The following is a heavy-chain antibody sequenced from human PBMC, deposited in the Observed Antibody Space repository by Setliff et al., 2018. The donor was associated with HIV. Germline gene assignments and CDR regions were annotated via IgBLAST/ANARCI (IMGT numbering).Heavy chain of an antibody. J-gene: IGHJ3*01. Sequence: GGSLRLSCTASGVIFSKAWMSWVRQAPGKGLEWIGRFKSKVDGGTKDYAASVTGRFTISRDDSKNTVSLQMNNLKIEDTGVYYCTTIGYNNHYDAFDFWGPGTVVTVSS. CDR1: GVIFSKAW. V-gene: IGHV3-15*01. CDR3: TTIGYNNHYDAFDF. D-gene: IGHD1-1*01. CDR2: FKSKVDGGTK.